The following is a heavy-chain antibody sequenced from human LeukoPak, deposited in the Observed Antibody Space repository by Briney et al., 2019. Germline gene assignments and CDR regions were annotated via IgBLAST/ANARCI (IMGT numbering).Heavy chain of an antibody. CDR1: GYSISSGYY. V-gene: IGHV4-38-2*02. D-gene: IGHD2-15*01. Sequence: SETLSLTCTVSGYSISSGYYWGWIRQPPGKGLEWIGSIYHSGSTYYNPSLKSRVTISVDTSKNQFSLKLSSVTAADTAVYYCARDRVVVAAYSWVKWFDPWGQGTLVTVSS. J-gene: IGHJ5*02. CDR3: ARDRVVVAAYSWVKWFDP. CDR2: IYHSGST.